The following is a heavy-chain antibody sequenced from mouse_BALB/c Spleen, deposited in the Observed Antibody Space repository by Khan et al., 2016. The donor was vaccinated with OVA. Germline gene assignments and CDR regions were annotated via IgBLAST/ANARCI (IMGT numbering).Heavy chain of an antibody. D-gene: IGHD2-14*01. CDR2: INPVSDYT. J-gene: IGHJ3*01. Sequence: QVQLKESGAELTRPGASVKMSCKASGYTFTSYTMHWVKQRPGQGLEWIGYINPVSDYTNYNQNFKDKATLTADKSSSTAYMQLRSLTSEDSAVXYGATEGAYYRSDGWFAYWGQGTLVTVST. CDR3: ATEGAYYRSDGWFAY. CDR1: GYTFTSYT. V-gene: IGHV1-4*01.